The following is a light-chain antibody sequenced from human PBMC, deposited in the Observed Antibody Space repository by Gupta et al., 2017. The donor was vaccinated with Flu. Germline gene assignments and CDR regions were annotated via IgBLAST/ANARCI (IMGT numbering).Light chain of an antibody. V-gene: IGLV1-51*01. Sequence: KVTISCSGSTSNIGNTYVSWYQQLPGTDPTLLIYYNDQRPSGIPDRFSGSKTGTSATLGITGLQTGDEADDYCGTSDSSLSVALFGGGTKLTVL. CDR1: TSNIGNTY. CDR3: GTSDSSLSVAL. J-gene: IGLJ3*02. CDR2: YND.